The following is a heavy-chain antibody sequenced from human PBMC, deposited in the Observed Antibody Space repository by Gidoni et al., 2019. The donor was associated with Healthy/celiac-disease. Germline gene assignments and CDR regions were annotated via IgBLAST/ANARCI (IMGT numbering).Heavy chain of an antibody. CDR1: GGSISSGGYY. V-gene: IGHV4-31*03. CDR3: ARGAGYGVAYYFDY. D-gene: IGHD3-10*01. CDR2: IYYSGST. J-gene: IGHJ4*02. Sequence: QVQLQESGPGLVKPSPTLSLPCTVSGGSISSGGYYWSWIRQHPGKVLEWIGYIYYSGSTYYNPSLKSRVTISVDTSKNQFSLKLSSVTAADTAVYYCARGAGYGVAYYFDYWGQGTLVTVSS.